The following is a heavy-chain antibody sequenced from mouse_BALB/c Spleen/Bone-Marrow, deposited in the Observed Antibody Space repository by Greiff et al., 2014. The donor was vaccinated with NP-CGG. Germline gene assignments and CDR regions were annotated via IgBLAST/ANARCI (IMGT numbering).Heavy chain of an antibody. Sequence: QVQLQQSGPELAKPGVSVKMSCKASGYTFTDSWIHWIKQRPGQGLEWIGYINPSTGYAEYNQNFKDKATSTVDKSSSTAYMQLSSLTSEDSAVYYCARDYWGQGTTLTVSS. CDR1: GYTFTDSW. CDR3: ARDY. CDR2: INPSTGYA. V-gene: IGHV1-7*01. J-gene: IGHJ2*01.